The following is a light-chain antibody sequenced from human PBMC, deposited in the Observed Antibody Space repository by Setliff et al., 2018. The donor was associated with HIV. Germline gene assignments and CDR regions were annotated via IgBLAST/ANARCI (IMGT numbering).Light chain of an antibody. CDR2: EVT. CDR3: SSHRDTHTLEV. J-gene: IGLJ1*01. V-gene: IGLV2-14*01. CDR1: SSDVGGYKF. Sequence: QSVLAQPASVSGSPGQSITISCTGTSSDVGGYKFVSWYQQHPGKAPKLMIYEVTYRPSGVSNRSSGSKSGNTASLTISGLQAEDEADYYCSSHRDTHTLEVFGTGTKVTVL.